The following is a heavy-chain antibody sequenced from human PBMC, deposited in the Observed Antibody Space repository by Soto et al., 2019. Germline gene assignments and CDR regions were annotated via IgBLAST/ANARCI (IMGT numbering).Heavy chain of an antibody. CDR1: GGSISSGGYY. D-gene: IGHD3-10*01. V-gene: IGHV4-30-4*01. CDR2: IYYSGGT. CDR3: ARVGGFGATTIDY. J-gene: IGHJ4*02. Sequence: TCAVSGGSISSGGYYWSWIRQPPGKGLEWIGYIYYSGGTYYNPSLKSRVTISVDTSKNQFSLKLSSVTAADTAVYYCARVGGFGATTIDYWGQGTLVTVSS.